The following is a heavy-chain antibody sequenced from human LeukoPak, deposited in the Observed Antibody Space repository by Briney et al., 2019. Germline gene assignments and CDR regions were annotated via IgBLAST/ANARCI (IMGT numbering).Heavy chain of an antibody. J-gene: IGHJ4*02. CDR3: ARAGAEYSYGYGLFDY. CDR2: IYYSGST. CDR1: GGSISSYY. V-gene: IGHV4-59*12. Sequence: SSETLSLTCTVSGGSISSYYWSWIRQPPGKGLEWLGYIYYSGSTNYNPSLKSRVTMSVDTSKNQFSLKLRSVTAADTAVYYCARAGAEYSYGYGLFDYWGQGTLVTVSS. D-gene: IGHD5-18*01.